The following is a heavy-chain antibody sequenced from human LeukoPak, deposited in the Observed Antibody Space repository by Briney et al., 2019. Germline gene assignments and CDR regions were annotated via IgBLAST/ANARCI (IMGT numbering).Heavy chain of an antibody. CDR2: ISGSGGST. CDR1: GFTFSSYA. V-gene: IGHV3-23*01. Sequence: GGSLRLSCAASGFTFSSYAMSWVRQAPGKGLEWVSAISGSGGSTYYADSVKGRFTISRDNSKNTLYLHMNSLRVEDTAMYYCAREDYGSGIGGSDWFDPWGQGTLVTVSS. D-gene: IGHD3-10*01. CDR3: AREDYGSGIGGSDWFDP. J-gene: IGHJ5*02.